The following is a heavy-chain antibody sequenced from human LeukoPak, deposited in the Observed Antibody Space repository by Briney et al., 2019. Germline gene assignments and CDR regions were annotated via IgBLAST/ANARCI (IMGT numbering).Heavy chain of an antibody. V-gene: IGHV5-51*01. CDR2: IYPGDSDT. J-gene: IGHJ4*02. CDR1: GYLFTSYW. Sequence: GESLKISRQGSGYLFTSYWIGWVRQMPGKGLEWMGIIYPGDSDTRYSPSFQGQVTISADKSISTAYLQWSSLKASDTAMYYCARAYYYDSSGYLYYFDYWGQGTLVTVSS. CDR3: ARAYYYDSSGYLYYFDY. D-gene: IGHD3-22*01.